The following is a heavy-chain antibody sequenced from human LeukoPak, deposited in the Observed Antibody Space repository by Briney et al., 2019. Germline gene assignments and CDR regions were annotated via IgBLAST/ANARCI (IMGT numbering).Heavy chain of an antibody. CDR3: ARDGDYDILTGLDY. Sequence: GASVKVPCKASGYTFTSYGISWVRQAPGQGLEWMGWISAYNGNTNYAQKLQGRVTMTTDTSTSTAYMELRSLRSDDTAVYYCARDGDYDILTGLDYWGQGTLVTVSS. V-gene: IGHV1-18*04. J-gene: IGHJ4*02. CDR2: ISAYNGNT. D-gene: IGHD3-9*01. CDR1: GYTFTSYG.